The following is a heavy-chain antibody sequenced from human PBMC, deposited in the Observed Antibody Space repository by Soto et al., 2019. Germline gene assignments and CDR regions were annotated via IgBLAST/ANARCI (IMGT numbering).Heavy chain of an antibody. CDR2: ISPDNGNT. CDR3: ANALGLYYFDY. Sequence: ASVKVSCKASGYTFTIYGINWVRQAPGQGLEWMRWISPDNGNTNYAQKLQGRVTMTTDTSTSTAYMELRSLRSDDTAVYYCANALGLYYFDYWGQGTLVTVSS. CDR1: GYTFTIYG. D-gene: IGHD3-16*01. J-gene: IGHJ4*02. V-gene: IGHV1-18*01.